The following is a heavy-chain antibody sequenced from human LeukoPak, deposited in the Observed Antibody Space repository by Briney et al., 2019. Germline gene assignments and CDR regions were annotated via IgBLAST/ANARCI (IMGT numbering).Heavy chain of an antibody. Sequence: GESQKISCKGSGYSFTSYWIGWVRQMPGKGLEWMGIIYPGDSDTRYSPSFQGQVTISADKSISTAYLQWSSLKASDTAMYYCARHLGDPEWLLFLLPNWFDPWGQGTLVTVSS. CDR1: GYSFTSYW. CDR3: ARHLGDPEWLLFLLPNWFDP. V-gene: IGHV5-51*01. CDR2: IYPGDSDT. J-gene: IGHJ5*02. D-gene: IGHD3-3*01.